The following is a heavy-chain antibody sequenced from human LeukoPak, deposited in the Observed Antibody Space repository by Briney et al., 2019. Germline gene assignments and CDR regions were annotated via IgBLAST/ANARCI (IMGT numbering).Heavy chain of an antibody. J-gene: IGHJ4*02. Sequence: PGRSLRLSCAASGFTFSNYGMHWVRQAPGKGLEGVAVISNDAKKIYYLDSVKGRFTVSRDNSKSMFYVQMDSLRVEDTAVYYCVKGGYGGSPYGYYDYWGQGTLVTVSS. CDR1: GFTFSNYG. D-gene: IGHD1-26*01. CDR3: VKGGYGGSPYGYYDY. V-gene: IGHV3-30*18. CDR2: ISNDAKKI.